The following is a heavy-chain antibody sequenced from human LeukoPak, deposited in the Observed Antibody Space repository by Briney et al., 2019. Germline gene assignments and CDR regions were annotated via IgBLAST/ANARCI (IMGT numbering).Heavy chain of an antibody. CDR3: ARAYGAGSYYNFNWFDP. J-gene: IGHJ5*02. D-gene: IGHD3-10*01. V-gene: IGHV1-69*13. CDR1: GGTFSSYA. Sequence: ASVKVSCKASGGTFSSYAISWVRQAPGQGLEWMGGIIPIFGTANYAQKSQGRVTITADESTSTAYMELSSLRSEDTAVYYCARAYGAGSYYNFNWFDPWGQGTLVTVSS. CDR2: IIPIFGTA.